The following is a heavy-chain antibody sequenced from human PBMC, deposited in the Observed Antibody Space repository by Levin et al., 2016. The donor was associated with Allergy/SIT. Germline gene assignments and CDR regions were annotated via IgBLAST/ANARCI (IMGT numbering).Heavy chain of an antibody. CDR3: ARDEGRQLVLRWFFDL. V-gene: IGHV3-33*01. CDR2: IWYDATNA. D-gene: IGHD6-13*01. J-gene: IGHJ2*01. CDR1: GFTFSSYG. Sequence: GESLKISCAASGFTFSSYGMHWVRQAPGKGLEWVAVIWYDATNAYYADSVKGRFTISRDDSKNTLYLQVNSLRVDDTAVYYCARDEGRQLVLRWFFDLWGRGTLVTVSS.